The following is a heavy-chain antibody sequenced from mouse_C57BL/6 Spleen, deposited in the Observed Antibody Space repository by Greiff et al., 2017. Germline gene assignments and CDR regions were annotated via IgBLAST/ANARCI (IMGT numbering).Heavy chain of an antibody. V-gene: IGHV5-15*01. CDR3: ARLQRSYAMDY. CDR2: ISNLAYSI. CDR1: GFTFSDYG. J-gene: IGHJ4*01. Sequence: EVMLVESGGGLVQPGGSLKLSCAASGFTFSDYGMAWVRQAPRKGPEWVAFISNLAYSIYYADTVTGRFTISRENAKNTLYLEMSSLRSEDTAMYYCARLQRSYAMDYWGQGTSVTVSS.